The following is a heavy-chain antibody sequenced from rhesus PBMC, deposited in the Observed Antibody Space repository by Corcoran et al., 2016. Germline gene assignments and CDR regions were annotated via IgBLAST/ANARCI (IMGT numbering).Heavy chain of an antibody. CDR1: GGSLSSHW. J-gene: IGHJ5-1*01. Sequence: QLQLPESGPGLVQPSETLSLTCAVSGGSLSSHWWSWIRQPPGKGLEWIGRNSGRGGSTIDNPPLKRRVTLSTATSKNQLALKLISVTAADTAVYYCASRKGGFDVWGPGVLVTVSS. CDR3: ASRKGGFDV. CDR2: NSGRGGST. V-gene: IGHV4-173*01.